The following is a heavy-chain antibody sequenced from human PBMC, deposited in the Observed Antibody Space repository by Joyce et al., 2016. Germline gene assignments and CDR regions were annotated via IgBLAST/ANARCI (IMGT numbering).Heavy chain of an antibody. CDR3: ASSGWYEEYFDL. CDR2: IYYSGGP. D-gene: IGHD6-19*01. CDR1: GASISSGDFY. J-gene: IGHJ4*02. V-gene: IGHV4-30-4*01. Sequence: QVQLQESGPGLVKPSQTLSLTCTISGASISSGDFYWSWIRQPPGKGLEWIGYIYYSGGPSYNPSLKSRLSMSADTSRNQFSLKLSSVTAADTAVYYCASSGWYEEYFDLWGQGTLVIVSS.